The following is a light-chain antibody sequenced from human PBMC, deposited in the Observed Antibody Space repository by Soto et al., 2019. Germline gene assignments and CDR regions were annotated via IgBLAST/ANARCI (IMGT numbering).Light chain of an antibody. CDR3: PSFTSSTSDV. J-gene: IGLJ1*01. CDR2: DVN. CDR1: SSVVGSYNS. Sequence: QSALTQPASVSGSPGQSIAISCTGTSSVVGSYNSVSWYQQYPGKAPKLMIHDVNNRPSGISDRFSGSKSGNTASLTISGLHAEDEADYYSPSFTSSTSDVFGAGTKLTVL. V-gene: IGLV2-14*03.